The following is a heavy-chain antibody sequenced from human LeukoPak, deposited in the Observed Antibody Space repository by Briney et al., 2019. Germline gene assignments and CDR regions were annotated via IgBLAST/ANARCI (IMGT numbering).Heavy chain of an antibody. CDR2: IYHSGST. CDR3: ARGPRITMVRGVSRRSASFDY. Sequence: SETLSLTCTVSGYSISSGYYWGWIRQPPGKGLEWIGSIYHSGSTNYNPSLKSRVTISVDTSKNQFSLKLSSVTAADTAVYYCARGPRITMVRGVSRRSASFDYWGQGTLVTVSS. V-gene: IGHV4-38-2*02. J-gene: IGHJ4*02. CDR1: GYSISSGYY. D-gene: IGHD3-10*01.